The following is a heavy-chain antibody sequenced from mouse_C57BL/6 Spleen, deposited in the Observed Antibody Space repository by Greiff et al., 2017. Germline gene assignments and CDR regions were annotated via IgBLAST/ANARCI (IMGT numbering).Heavy chain of an antibody. CDR2: IYPGDGDT. J-gene: IGHJ1*03. CDR3: ARYGNLSSCWYFDV. Sequence: QVQLQQSGAELVKPGASVKISCKASGYAFSSYWMNWVKQRPGKGLEWIGQIYPGDGDTNYNGKFQGKSTMTADKSTSTAYMQLRSLTSEYSAVDFCARYGNLSSCWYFDVWGTGTTVTVSS. V-gene: IGHV1-80*01. D-gene: IGHD2-1*01. CDR1: GYAFSSYW.